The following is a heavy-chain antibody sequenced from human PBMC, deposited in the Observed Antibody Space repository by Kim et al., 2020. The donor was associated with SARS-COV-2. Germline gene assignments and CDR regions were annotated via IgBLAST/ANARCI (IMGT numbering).Heavy chain of an antibody. CDR2: ISGSGGST. V-gene: IGHV3-23*01. CDR1: GFTFSSYA. CDR3: AKDSRNYYDSSGPGPFDY. J-gene: IGHJ4*02. Sequence: GGSLRLSCAASGFTFSSYAMSWVRQAPGKGLEWVSAISGSGGSTYYADSVKGRFTISRDNSKNTLYLQMNSLRAEDTAVYYCAKDSRNYYDSSGPGPFDYWGQGTLVTVSS. D-gene: IGHD3-22*01.